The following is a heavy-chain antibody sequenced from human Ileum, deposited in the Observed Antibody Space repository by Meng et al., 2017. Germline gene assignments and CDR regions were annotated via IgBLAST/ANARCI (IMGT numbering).Heavy chain of an antibody. CDR2: IYSGGST. Sequence: GGSLRLSCAASGFTVSSNYMSWVRQAPGKGLEWVSVIYSGGSTYYADSVKGRFTISIDNSKNTLYLQMNSLRAEDTAVYYCARDSTMINVLDIWGQGTMVTVSS. J-gene: IGHJ3*02. D-gene: IGHD3-22*01. V-gene: IGHV3-66*02. CDR1: GFTVSSNY. CDR3: ARDSTMINVLDI.